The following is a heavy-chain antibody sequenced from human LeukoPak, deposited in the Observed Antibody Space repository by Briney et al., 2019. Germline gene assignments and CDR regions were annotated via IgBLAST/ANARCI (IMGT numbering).Heavy chain of an antibody. Sequence: GGSLRLSCAASGFTVGSNYMNWVRQAPGKGLEWVSVIYGGGNIYYADSVKGRFTISRDNSKNTLYLQMNSLRAEDTAVYYCARGAGYNYPYYFDYWGQGTLVTVSS. CDR3: ARGAGYNYPYYFDY. CDR2: IYGGGNI. J-gene: IGHJ4*02. CDR1: GFTVGSNY. V-gene: IGHV3-53*01. D-gene: IGHD5-24*01.